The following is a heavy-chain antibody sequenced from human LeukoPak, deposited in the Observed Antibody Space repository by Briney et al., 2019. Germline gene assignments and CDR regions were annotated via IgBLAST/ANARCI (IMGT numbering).Heavy chain of an antibody. D-gene: IGHD3-9*01. CDR3: ARSATYDILTGYWFDP. V-gene: IGHV4-34*01. Sequence: PSETLSLTCAVYGGSFSGYYWSWIRQPPGKGLEWIGEINHSGSTNYNPPLKSRVTISVDTSKNQFSLKLSSVTAADTAVYYCARSATYDILTGYWFDPWGQGTLVTVSS. J-gene: IGHJ5*02. CDR1: GGSFSGYY. CDR2: INHSGST.